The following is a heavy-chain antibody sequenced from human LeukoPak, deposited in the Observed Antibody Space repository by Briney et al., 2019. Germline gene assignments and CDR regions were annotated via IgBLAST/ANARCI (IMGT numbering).Heavy chain of an antibody. V-gene: IGHV4-31*03. CDR3: ARGLSDSGSYYQNDY. CDR2: IYYSGST. D-gene: IGHD1-26*01. Sequence: SQTLSLTCTVSGGSISSGDYYWSWIRQHPGKGLEWIGYIYYSGSTYYNPSLKSRVTISVDTSKNQFSLKLSSVTAADTAVYYCARGLSDSGSYYQNDYWGQGTLVTVSS. J-gene: IGHJ4*02. CDR1: GGSISSGDYY.